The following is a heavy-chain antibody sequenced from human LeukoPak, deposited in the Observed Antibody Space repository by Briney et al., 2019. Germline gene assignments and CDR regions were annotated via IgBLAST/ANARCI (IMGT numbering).Heavy chain of an antibody. CDR3: ARDSYYGSGSYYRYYYYYYGMDV. J-gene: IGHJ6*02. D-gene: IGHD3-10*01. V-gene: IGHV4-61*01. CDR1: GGSVSSGSYY. Sequence: SETLSLTCTVSGGSVSSGSYYWSWIRQPPGKGLEWIGYIYYSGSTNYNPSLKSRVTISVDTSKNQFSLKLSSVTAADTAVYYCARDSYYGSGSYYRYYYYYYGMDVWGQGTTVPVSS. CDR2: IYYSGST.